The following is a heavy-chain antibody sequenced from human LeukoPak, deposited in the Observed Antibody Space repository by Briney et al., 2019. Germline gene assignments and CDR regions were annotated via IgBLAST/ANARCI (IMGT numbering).Heavy chain of an antibody. J-gene: IGHJ4*02. D-gene: IGHD3-22*01. CDR3: ARVSYYYDSSGYQRAIYYFDY. CDR1: GFTFSSYS. Sequence: GGSLRLSCTASGFTFSSYSMNWVRQAPGKGLEWVSAISSTDAGTYHADSVEGRFTISRDNAKNTVYLQMNSLRAEDTAVYYCARVSYYYDSSGYQRAIYYFDYWGQGTLVTVSS. V-gene: IGHV3-21*01. CDR2: ISSTDAGT.